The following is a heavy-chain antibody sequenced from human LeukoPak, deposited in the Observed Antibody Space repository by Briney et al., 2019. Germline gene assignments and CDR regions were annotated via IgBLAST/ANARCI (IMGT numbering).Heavy chain of an antibody. CDR2: TSAYNGNT. Sequence: ASVKVSCKASGYTFTSYGISWVRQAPGQGLEWMGWTSAYNGNTNYAQKLQGRVTMTTDTSTSTAYMELRSLRSDDTAVYYCARDSYYYDSSGYYTFDYWGQGTLVTVSS. D-gene: IGHD3-22*01. V-gene: IGHV1-18*01. J-gene: IGHJ4*02. CDR3: ARDSYYYDSSGYYTFDY. CDR1: GYTFTSYG.